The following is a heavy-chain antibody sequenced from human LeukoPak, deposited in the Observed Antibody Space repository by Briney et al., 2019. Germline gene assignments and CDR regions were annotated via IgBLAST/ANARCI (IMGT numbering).Heavy chain of an antibody. V-gene: IGHV3-23*01. CDR3: ATSPRGHCSSTSCLFDY. D-gene: IGHD2-2*01. Sequence: GGSLRLSCAASGFTFSSYAMSWVRQAPGKGLEWVSAISGSGGSTYYADSVKGRFTISRDNSKNTLYLQMNSLRAEDTAVYYCATSPRGHCSSTSCLFDYWGQGTLVTVSS. CDR1: GFTFSSYA. CDR2: ISGSGGST. J-gene: IGHJ4*02.